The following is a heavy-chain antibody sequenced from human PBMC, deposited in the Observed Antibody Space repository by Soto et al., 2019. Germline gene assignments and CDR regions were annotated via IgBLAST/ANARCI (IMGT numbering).Heavy chain of an antibody. CDR2: ISYDGSNK. CDR3: ARGGDCWSGFSPFDY. D-gene: IGHD3-3*01. CDR1: GFTFSSYA. V-gene: IGHV3-30-3*01. J-gene: IGHJ4*02. Sequence: SLRLSCAASGFTFSSYAMHWVRQAPGKGLEWVAVISYDGSNKYYADSVKGRFTISRDNSKNTLYLQMNSLRAEDTAVYYCARGGDCWSGFSPFDYWGQGTLVTVSS.